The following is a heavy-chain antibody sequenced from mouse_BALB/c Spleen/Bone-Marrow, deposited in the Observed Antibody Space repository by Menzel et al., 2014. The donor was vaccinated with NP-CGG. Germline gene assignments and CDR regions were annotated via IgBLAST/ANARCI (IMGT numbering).Heavy chain of an antibody. CDR2: INTNGGST. J-gene: IGHJ2*01. V-gene: IGHV5-6-2*01. CDR3: ARHKLSSDY. Sequence: DVKLVESGGGLVKLGGSLKLSCAASGFTFSSYYMSWVRQTPERRLELVAAINTNGGSTYYPDTVKGRFTISRDNAKNTLYLQMSSLKSEDTAFYYCARHKLSSDYWGQGTTRTVSS. CDR1: GFTFSSYY.